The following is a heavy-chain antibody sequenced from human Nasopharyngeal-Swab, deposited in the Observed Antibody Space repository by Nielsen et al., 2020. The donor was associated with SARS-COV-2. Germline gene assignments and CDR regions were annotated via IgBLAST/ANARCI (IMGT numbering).Heavy chain of an antibody. V-gene: IGHV2-70*01. J-gene: IGHJ6*02. CDR2: INWDDHK. D-gene: IGHD3-10*01. CDR3: ARMYSTGYYYYGMDV. CDR1: VFPLSASGMC. Sequence: SGPTLVKPTQTLTLICTFSVFPLSASGMCVTWIRQTAGKALEWLALINWDDHKYYSTSLRTRLNISKDTYKNQVVLTMTNMDPVETGTYYCARMYSTGYYYYGMDVWGQGTTVTVSS.